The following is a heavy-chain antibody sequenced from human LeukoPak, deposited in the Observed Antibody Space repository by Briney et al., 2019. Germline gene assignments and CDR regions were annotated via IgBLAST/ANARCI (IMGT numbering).Heavy chain of an antibody. V-gene: IGHV3-23*01. J-gene: IGHJ4*02. D-gene: IGHD3-3*01. Sequence: GGSLRLSCAASGFTFSDYYMSWIRQAPGKGLGWVSAISGSGGRTYYADSVKGRFTISRDNSKNTLYLQMNSLRAEDTAVYYCATRAPETIVGVVIIKVAIRYFDYWGQGTLVTVSS. CDR2: ISGSGGRT. CDR3: ATRAPETIVGVVIIKVAIRYFDY. CDR1: GFTFSDYY.